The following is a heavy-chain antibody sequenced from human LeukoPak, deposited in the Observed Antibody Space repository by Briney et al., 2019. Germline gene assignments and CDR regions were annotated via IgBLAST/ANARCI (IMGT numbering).Heavy chain of an antibody. CDR1: GFTFSSYS. CDR2: ISSSSSYI. D-gene: IGHD2-15*01. V-gene: IGHV3-21*01. J-gene: IGHJ6*03. Sequence: PGGSLRLSCAASGFTFSSYSMNWVRQAPGKGLEWVSSISSSSSYIYYADSVKGRFTISRDNAKNSLYLQMNSLRAEDTAVYYCARVGGGGYDYYYYYYMDVWGKGTTVTVSS. CDR3: ARVGGGGYDYYYYYYMDV.